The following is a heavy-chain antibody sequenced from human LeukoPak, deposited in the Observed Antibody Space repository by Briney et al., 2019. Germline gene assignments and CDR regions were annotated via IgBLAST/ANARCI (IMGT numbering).Heavy chain of an antibody. CDR2: IYYSGST. D-gene: IGHD3-10*01. CDR1: GGSVSSGSYY. J-gene: IGHJ4*02. Sequence: SETLSLTCTVSGGSVSSGSYYWSWIRQPPGKGLEWIGYIYYSGSTNYNPSLKSRVTISVDKSKNQFSLKLSSVTAADTAVYYCYYYGSGSRPTGYYFDYWGQGTLVTVSS. CDR3: YYYGSGSRPTGYYFDY. V-gene: IGHV4-61*01.